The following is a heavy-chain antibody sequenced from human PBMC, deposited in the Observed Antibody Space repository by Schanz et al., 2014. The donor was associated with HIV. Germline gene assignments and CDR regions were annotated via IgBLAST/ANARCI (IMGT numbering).Heavy chain of an antibody. V-gene: IGHV3-9*01. CDR2: ISWNSGSI. CDR3: AREDHYDDGTYYQGAFDI. D-gene: IGHD3-22*01. CDR1: GFTFDDYA. J-gene: IGHJ3*02. Sequence: EVQLVESGGGLVQPGRSLRLSCAASGFTFDDYAMHWVRQAPGKGLEWVSGISWNSGSIGYADSVKGRFTISRDNAKASVYLQMNSLRDEDTAVYYCAREDHYDDGTYYQGAFDIWGQGTMVTVSS.